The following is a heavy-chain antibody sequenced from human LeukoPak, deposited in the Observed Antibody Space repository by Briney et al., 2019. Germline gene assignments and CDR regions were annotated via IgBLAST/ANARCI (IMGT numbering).Heavy chain of an antibody. Sequence: GASVKVSCKASGYTFTSYDINWVRQATGQGLEWMGWMNPNSGGTNYAQKFQGRVTMTRDTSISTAYMELSRLRSDDTAVYYCARDPPAKCSSTSCFTSYLGYWGQGTLVTVSS. D-gene: IGHD2-2*01. CDR3: ARDPPAKCSSTSCFTSYLGY. CDR2: MNPNSGGT. V-gene: IGHV1-2*02. CDR1: GYTFTSYD. J-gene: IGHJ4*02.